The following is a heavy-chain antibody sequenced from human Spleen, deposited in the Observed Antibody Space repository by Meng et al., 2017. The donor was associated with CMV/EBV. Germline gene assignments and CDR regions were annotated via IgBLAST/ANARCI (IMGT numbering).Heavy chain of an antibody. Sequence: GGSLRLSCAASGFTFSTYGMHWVRQAPGKGLEWVAFIRYDGSNTYYADSVRGRFTISRDNSKNTLYLQMNSLRAEDTAVYYCAKNPNIVATIPGVRYYFDYWGQGTLVTVSS. CDR3: AKNPNIVATIPGVRYYFDY. CDR1: GFTFSTYG. V-gene: IGHV3-30*02. CDR2: IRYDGSNT. D-gene: IGHD5-12*01. J-gene: IGHJ4*02.